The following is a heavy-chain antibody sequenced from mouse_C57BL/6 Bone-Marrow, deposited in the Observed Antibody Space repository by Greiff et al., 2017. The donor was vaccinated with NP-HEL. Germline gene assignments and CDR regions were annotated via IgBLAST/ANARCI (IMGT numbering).Heavy chain of an antibody. J-gene: IGHJ2*01. V-gene: IGHV1-66*01. CDR3: ARPYGGY. D-gene: IGHD1-1*01. Sequence: VKLQESGPELVKPGASVKISCKASGYSFTSYYIHWVKQRPGQGLEWIGWIYPGSGNTKYNEKFKGKATLTADTSSSTAYMQLSSLTSEDSAVYYCARPYGGYWGQGTTLTVSS. CDR2: IYPGSGNT. CDR1: GYSFTSYY.